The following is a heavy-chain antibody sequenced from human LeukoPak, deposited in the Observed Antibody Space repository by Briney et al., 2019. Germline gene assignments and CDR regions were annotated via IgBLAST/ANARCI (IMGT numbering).Heavy chain of an antibody. CDR1: GDSNSSYY. CDR3: ARDYAFDI. V-gene: IGHV4-59*01. Sequence: SETLSLTCTVSGDSNSSYYWSWIRQPPGKGLEWIGYIYYIGSTNYNPSLKSQVTISVDTSKNQFSLKLSSVTAADTAVYYCARDYAFDIWGQGTMVTVSS. CDR2: IYYIGST. J-gene: IGHJ3*02.